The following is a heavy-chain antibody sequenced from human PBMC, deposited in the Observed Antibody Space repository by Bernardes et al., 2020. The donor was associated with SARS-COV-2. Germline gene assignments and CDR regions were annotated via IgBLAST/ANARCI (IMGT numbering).Heavy chain of an antibody. D-gene: IGHD6-13*01. V-gene: IGHV3-30-3*01. Sequence: SLRLSCAASGFTFSSYAMHWVRQAPGKGLEWVAVISYDGSNKYYADSVKGRFTISRDNSKNTLYLQMNSLRAEDTAVYYCASPRGYSSSWYDAFDIWGQGTMVTVSS. CDR1: GFTFSSYA. J-gene: IGHJ3*02. CDR2: ISYDGSNK. CDR3: ASPRGYSSSWYDAFDI.